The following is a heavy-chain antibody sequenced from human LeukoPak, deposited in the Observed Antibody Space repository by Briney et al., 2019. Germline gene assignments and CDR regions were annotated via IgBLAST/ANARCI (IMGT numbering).Heavy chain of an antibody. CDR1: GGTFDNSP. D-gene: IGHD3-10*01. Sequence: SVKVSCKASGGTFDNSPVNWIRQAPGQGLEWMGGYIPLFGTTIYTQQFQGRVAFTTDDSTGTADMDLAGLTSDDTAVYFCAKGGPRGFSGAGTRQAMDVWGQGTTVIVSS. CDR3: AKGGPRGFSGAGTRQAMDV. V-gene: IGHV1-69*05. CDR2: YIPLFGTT. J-gene: IGHJ6*02.